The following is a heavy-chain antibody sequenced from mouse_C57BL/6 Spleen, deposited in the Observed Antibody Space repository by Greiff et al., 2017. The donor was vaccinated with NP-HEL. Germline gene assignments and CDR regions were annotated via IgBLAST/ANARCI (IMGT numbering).Heavy chain of an antibody. CDR3: ARTVYDGYGGYYYAMDY. Sequence: EVKVVESGGGLVKPGGSLKLSCAASGFTFSDYGMHWVRQAPEKGLEWVAYISSGSSTIYYADTVKGRFTISRDNAKNTLFLPMTSLRSEDTAMYYCARTVYDGYGGYYYAMDYWGQGTSVTVSS. J-gene: IGHJ4*01. V-gene: IGHV5-17*01. CDR1: GFTFSDYG. CDR2: ISSGSSTI. D-gene: IGHD2-3*01.